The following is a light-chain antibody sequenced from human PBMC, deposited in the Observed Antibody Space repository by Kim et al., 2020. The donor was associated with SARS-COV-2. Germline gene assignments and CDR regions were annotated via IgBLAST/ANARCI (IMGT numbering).Light chain of an antibody. Sequence: IVMTQSPATLSVSPGERVTLSCRASQSVKNNLAWYQQRPGQAPRLLIYGASTRATDISARFSGSGSGTEFTLTISSLQAEDVAVYYCHQYYSIPPYTFGGGTKVDIK. CDR1: QSVKNN. CDR3: HQYYSIPPYT. CDR2: GAS. V-gene: IGKV3-15*01. J-gene: IGKJ4*01.